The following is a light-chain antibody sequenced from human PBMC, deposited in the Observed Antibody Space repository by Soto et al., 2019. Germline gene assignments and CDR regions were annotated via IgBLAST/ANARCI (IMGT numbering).Light chain of an antibody. V-gene: IGKV1-27*01. CDR3: QKYNSAPLT. J-gene: IGKJ4*01. CDR2: AAS. CDR1: LGIRYY. Sequence: DVQMTQSPSSLSASVGDRVTITCWASLGIRYYLAWSQQKPGKAPRLLIYAASTMHSGVPSRFSGSGSGSDFTLTISSLQPEDLATYYCQKYNSAPLTFGGGTKVEIK.